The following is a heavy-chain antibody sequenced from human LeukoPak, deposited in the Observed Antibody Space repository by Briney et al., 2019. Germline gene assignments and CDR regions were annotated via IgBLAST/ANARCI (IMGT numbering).Heavy chain of an antibody. V-gene: IGHV3-74*01. Sequence: GGSLRLSCAASGFTFSSYWMHWVRQAPGKGLVWVSRINSDGSSTTYADSVKGRFTISRDNAKNTLYLQMNSLRAEDTAVYYCAKDYDSSGYYHYFDYWGQGTLVTVSS. J-gene: IGHJ4*02. D-gene: IGHD3-22*01. CDR3: AKDYDSSGYYHYFDY. CDR1: GFTFSSYW. CDR2: INSDGSST.